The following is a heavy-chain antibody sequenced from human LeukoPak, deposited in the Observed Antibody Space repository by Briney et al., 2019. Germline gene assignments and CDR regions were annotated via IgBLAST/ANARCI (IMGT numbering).Heavy chain of an antibody. J-gene: IGHJ5*02. Sequence: SETLSLTCTASGVSISNYSWSWIRQPAGKGLEWIGRIYSSGTTIYNPSLKSRVTMSVDTSKNQFSLKLSSVTAADTAVYFCASGSSGYDPWGQGTLVTVSS. CDR2: IYSSGTT. CDR3: ASGSSGYDP. CDR1: GVSISNYS. V-gene: IGHV4-4*07. D-gene: IGHD5-12*01.